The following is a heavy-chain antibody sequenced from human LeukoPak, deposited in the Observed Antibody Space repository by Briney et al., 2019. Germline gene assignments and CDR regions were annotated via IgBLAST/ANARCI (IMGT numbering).Heavy chain of an antibody. D-gene: IGHD3-9*01. Sequence: GGSLRLSCAASGLTFSSYAMSWVRQAPGKGREWVSAISGSGYSTYYADSVKGRFTISRDNSKNTLYLQMNSLRAEDTAVYYCAKDPYYDILTGYFYFDYWGQGTLVTVSS. CDR3: AKDPYYDILTGYFYFDY. CDR2: ISGSGYST. CDR1: GLTFSSYA. V-gene: IGHV3-23*01. J-gene: IGHJ4*02.